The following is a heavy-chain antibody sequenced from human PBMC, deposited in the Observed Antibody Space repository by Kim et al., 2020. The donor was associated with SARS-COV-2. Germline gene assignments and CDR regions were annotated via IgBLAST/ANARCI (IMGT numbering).Heavy chain of an antibody. CDR2: IKQDGSEK. Sequence: GGSLRLSCAASGFTFSSYWMSWVRQAPGKGLEWVANIKQDGSEKYYVDSVKGRFTISRDNAKNSLYLQMNSLRAEDTAVYYCARGRCSGGSCYGRKVGYFDYWGQGTLVTVSS. J-gene: IGHJ4*02. D-gene: IGHD2-15*01. CDR3: ARGRCSGGSCYGRKVGYFDY. CDR1: GFTFSSYW. V-gene: IGHV3-7*01.